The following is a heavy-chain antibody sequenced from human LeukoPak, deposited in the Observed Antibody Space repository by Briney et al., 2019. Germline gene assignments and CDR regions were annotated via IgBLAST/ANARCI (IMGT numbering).Heavy chain of an antibody. CDR3: ALLTGMATTSNAFDI. Sequence: SGGSLRLSCAASGFTFSSYSMNWVRQAPGKGLEWVSYISSSSSTIYYADSVKGRFTISRDNAKSSLYLQMNSLRAEDTAVYYCALLTGMATTSNAFDIWGQGTMVTVSS. CDR1: GFTFSSYS. CDR2: ISSSSSTI. V-gene: IGHV3-48*01. J-gene: IGHJ3*02. D-gene: IGHD5-24*01.